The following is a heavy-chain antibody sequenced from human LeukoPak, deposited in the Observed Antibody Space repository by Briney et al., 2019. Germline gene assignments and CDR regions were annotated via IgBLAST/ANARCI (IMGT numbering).Heavy chain of an antibody. CDR3: ARASFNVVFGNWFDP. CDR1: SGSIGSSSNY. V-gene: IGHV4-39*01. J-gene: IGHJ5*02. CDR2: VYYSGST. D-gene: IGHD2-8*01. Sequence: SXXLSLTCTVYSGSIGSSSNYWGWIRQAPGKGLEWIGNVYYSGSTFYNPSLKSRVTISVDTSKNQFSLKLRSVTAADTAIYYCARASFNVVFGNWFDPWGQGTLVTVSS.